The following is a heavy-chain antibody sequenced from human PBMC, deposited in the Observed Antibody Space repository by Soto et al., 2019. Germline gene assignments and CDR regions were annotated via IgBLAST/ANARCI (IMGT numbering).Heavy chain of an antibody. CDR1: GFTFSSYS. V-gene: IGHV3-48*02. D-gene: IGHD3-9*01. CDR2: ISSSSSTI. Sequence: GGSLRLSCAASGFTFSSYSMNWVRQAPGKGLEWVSYISSSSSTIYYADSVKGRFTISRDNAKNSLYLQMNSLRDEDTAVYYCAAFRHDWLHPRMDVWGQGTTVTVS. J-gene: IGHJ6*02. CDR3: AAFRHDWLHPRMDV.